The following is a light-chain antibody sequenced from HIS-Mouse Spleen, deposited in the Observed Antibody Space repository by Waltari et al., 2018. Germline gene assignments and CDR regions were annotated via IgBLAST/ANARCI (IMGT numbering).Light chain of an antibody. Sequence: SYELTQPPSVSVSPGQTARITCSGDALPKKYAYWYQQKSGQAPVLGIYEDSKRPTGIPERVPGSSSGTRATLTISGAQVEDEADYYCYSTDSSGNHRVFGGGTKLTVL. J-gene: IGLJ2*01. CDR1: ALPKKY. V-gene: IGLV3-10*01. CDR2: EDS. CDR3: YSTDSSGNHRV.